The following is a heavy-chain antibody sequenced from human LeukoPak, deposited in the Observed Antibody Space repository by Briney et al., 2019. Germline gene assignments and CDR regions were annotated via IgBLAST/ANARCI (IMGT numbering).Heavy chain of an antibody. CDR3: ARTHINSPDY. D-gene: IGHD1-14*01. J-gene: IGHJ4*02. V-gene: IGHV4-34*01. CDR2: INHSGST. CDR1: GGSFSGYY. Sequence: SETLSLTCAVYGGSFSGYYWSWIRQPPGKGLEWIGEINHSGSTNYNPSLKSRVTVSVDTSKNQFSLKLSSVTAADTAVYYCARTHINSPDYWGQGTLVTVSS.